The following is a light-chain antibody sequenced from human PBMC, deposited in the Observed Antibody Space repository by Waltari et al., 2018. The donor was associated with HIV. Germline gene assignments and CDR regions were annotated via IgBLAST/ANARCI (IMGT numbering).Light chain of an antibody. CDR3: ATWDDSLSGVL. V-gene: IGLV1-47*01. CDR1: SSNIGSNY. Sequence: SVLTQPPSASGTPGQRVTIPCSGSSSNIGSNYVFRYQQVPGTAPKLLLYRNAQRPSGVPDRFSGSTSGTSASLAISGLRPEDEADYYCATWDDSLSGVLFGGGTKLTVL. J-gene: IGLJ2*01. CDR2: RNA.